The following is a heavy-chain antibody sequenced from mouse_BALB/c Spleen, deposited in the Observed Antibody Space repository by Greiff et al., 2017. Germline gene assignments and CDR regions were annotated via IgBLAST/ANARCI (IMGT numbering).Heavy chain of an antibody. V-gene: IGHV1-66*01. CDR2: IFPGSGNT. Sequence: VQLQQSGPELVKPGASVKISCKASGYSFTSYYIHWVKQRPGQGLERIGWIFPGSGNTKYNEKFKGKATLTADTSSSTAYMQLSSLTSEDSAVYFCARGITTVVARYFDVWGAGTTVTVSS. CDR3: ARGITTVVARYFDV. D-gene: IGHD1-1*01. J-gene: IGHJ1*01. CDR1: GYSFTSYY.